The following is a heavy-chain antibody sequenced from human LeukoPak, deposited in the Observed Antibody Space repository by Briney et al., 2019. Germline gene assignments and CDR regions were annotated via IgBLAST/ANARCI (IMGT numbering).Heavy chain of an antibody. CDR2: IKQDGSEK. J-gene: IGHJ4*02. CDR3: ARDLDGDYGVGDY. V-gene: IGHV3-7*01. CDR1: GFTFSDYY. Sequence: PGGSLRLSCAASGFTFSDYYMGWIRQAPGKGLEWVANIKQDGSEKYYVDSVKGRFTISRDNAKNSLYLQMNSLRAEDTAVYYCARDLDGDYGVGDYWGQGTLVTVSS. D-gene: IGHD4-17*01.